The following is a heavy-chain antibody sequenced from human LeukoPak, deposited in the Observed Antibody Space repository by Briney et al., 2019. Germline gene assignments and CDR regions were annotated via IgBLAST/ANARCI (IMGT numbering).Heavy chain of an antibody. V-gene: IGHV3-9*01. Sequence: GGSLRLSCAASGFTFDDYVMHWVRQAPGKGLERVSGISWNSGNIDYADSVKGRFTISRDNAKNSLHLQMNSLRAEDTALYYCAKGRIAALGFFYAFDIWGQGTMVTVSS. J-gene: IGHJ3*02. CDR2: ISWNSGNI. CDR1: GFTFDDYV. D-gene: IGHD6-13*01. CDR3: AKGRIAALGFFYAFDI.